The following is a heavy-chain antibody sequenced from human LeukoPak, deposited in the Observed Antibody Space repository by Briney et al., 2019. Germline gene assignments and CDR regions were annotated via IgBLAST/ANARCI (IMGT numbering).Heavy chain of an antibody. CDR2: ISSSTSTI. Sequence: GGSLRLSCAASGFTFSTYNMNWVRQAPGKGLEWVSYISSSTSTIYYADSVKGRFTISRDNAKNSLSLQMNSLRDEDTAVYYCARGGQLVDYWGQGTLVTVSS. D-gene: IGHD6-13*01. CDR3: ARGGQLVDY. J-gene: IGHJ4*02. CDR1: GFTFSTYN. V-gene: IGHV3-48*02.